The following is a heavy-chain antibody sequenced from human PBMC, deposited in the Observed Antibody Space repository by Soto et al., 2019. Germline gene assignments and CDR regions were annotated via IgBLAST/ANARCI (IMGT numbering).Heavy chain of an antibody. Sequence: GGSLRLSCAASGFTFSSYAMTWVRQAPGKGLEWLSVISSTGSTYFADSVKGRFTISGDNSKNTLSLQMHSLRVDDTAVYYCAKVGSSAWYHNSYFDYWGQGPLVTVS. CDR2: ISSTGST. CDR1: GFTFSSYA. V-gene: IGHV3-23*01. D-gene: IGHD6-19*01. J-gene: IGHJ4*02. CDR3: AKVGSSAWYHNSYFDY.